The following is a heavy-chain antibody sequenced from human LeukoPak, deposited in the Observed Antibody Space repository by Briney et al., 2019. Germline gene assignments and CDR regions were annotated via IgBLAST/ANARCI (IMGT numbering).Heavy chain of an antibody. V-gene: IGHV3-23*01. CDR1: GVTFSSYA. CDR2: ITGNGGDT. CDR3: AKGSSSSRPYYFDY. D-gene: IGHD6-6*01. J-gene: IGHJ4*02. Sequence: GGSLRLSCAASGVTFSSYAMSWVRQTPRKGLEWVSAITGNGGDTYSADPVKGRLTISRDNSKNTLYLQMDSQRAEDAAVYYCAKGSSSSRPYYFDYWGQGTLVTVSS.